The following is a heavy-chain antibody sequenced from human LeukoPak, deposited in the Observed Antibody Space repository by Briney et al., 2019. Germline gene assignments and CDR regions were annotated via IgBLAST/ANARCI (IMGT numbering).Heavy chain of an antibody. CDR1: GYTFTSYG. J-gene: IGHJ4*02. D-gene: IGHD2-2*01. CDR3: ARVGCSSTSCYGEYYFDY. CDR2: INPSGGST. Sequence: ASVKVSCKASGYTFTSYGIGWVRQAPGQGLEWMGIINPSGGSTSYAQKFQGRVTMTRDMSTSTVYMELSSLRSEDTAVYYCARVGCSSTSCYGEYYFDYWGQGTLVTVSS. V-gene: IGHV1-46*01.